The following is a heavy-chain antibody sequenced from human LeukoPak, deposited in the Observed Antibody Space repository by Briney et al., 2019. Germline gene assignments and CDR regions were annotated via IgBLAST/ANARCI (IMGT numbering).Heavy chain of an antibody. V-gene: IGHV3-23*01. J-gene: IGHJ4*02. CDR3: AKGAYYGD. CDR1: GFTFSSYS. Sequence: PGGSLRLSCAASGFTFSSYSMNWVRQAPGKGLEWVSTISGSGDSTYYADSVKGRFTTSRDNSKNTLCLQMNSLRVEDTAVYYCAKGAYYGDWGQGTLVTISS. D-gene: IGHD3-3*01. CDR2: ISGSGDST.